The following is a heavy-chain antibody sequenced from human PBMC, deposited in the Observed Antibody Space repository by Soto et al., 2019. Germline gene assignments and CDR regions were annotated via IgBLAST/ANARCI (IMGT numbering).Heavy chain of an antibody. CDR1: GGSISSYY. CDR2: IYYSGST. J-gene: IGHJ6*02. V-gene: IGHV4-39*01. CDR3: ASQLGRGYYYYGMDV. Sequence: SETLSLTCTVSGGSISSYYWGWIRQPPGKGLEWIGSIYYSGSTYYNPSLKSRVTISVDTSKNQFSLKLSSVTAADTAVYYCASQLGRGYYYYGMDVWGQGTTVTVSS. D-gene: IGHD3-10*01.